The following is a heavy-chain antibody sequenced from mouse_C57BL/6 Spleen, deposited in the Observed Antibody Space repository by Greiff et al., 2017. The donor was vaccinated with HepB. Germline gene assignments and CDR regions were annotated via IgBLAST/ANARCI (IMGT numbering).Heavy chain of an antibody. CDR3: TRGGNYGYYFDY. CDR1: GYTFTDYE. Sequence: VQLQQSGAELVRPGASVTLSCKASGYTFTDYEMHWVKRTPVPGLEWIGVINPETGGTSYNQKFKGKAILTADKSSSHAYMKLSSLTSEDSAVYYCTRGGNYGYYFDYWGQGTTLTVSS. J-gene: IGHJ2*01. CDR2: INPETGGT. V-gene: IGHV1-15*01. D-gene: IGHD1-2*01.